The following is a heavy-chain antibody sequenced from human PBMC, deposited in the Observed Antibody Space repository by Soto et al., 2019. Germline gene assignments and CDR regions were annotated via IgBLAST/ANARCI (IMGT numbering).Heavy chain of an antibody. CDR1: GGSISSGGYY. J-gene: IGHJ4*02. V-gene: IGHV4-31*03. D-gene: IGHD6-19*01. CDR3: ARDHQWLSFDY. Sequence: SETLSLTSTVSGGSISSGGYYWSWIRQHPGKGLEWIGYIYYSGSTYYNPSLKSRVTISVDTSKNQFSLKLSSVTAADTAVYYCARDHQWLSFDYWGQGTLVTVSS. CDR2: IYYSGST.